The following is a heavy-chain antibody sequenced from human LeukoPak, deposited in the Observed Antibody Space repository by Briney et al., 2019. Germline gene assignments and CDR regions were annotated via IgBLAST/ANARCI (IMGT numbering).Heavy chain of an antibody. V-gene: IGHV3-23*01. CDR2: ITGSGGVT. J-gene: IGHJ4*02. CDR1: GLTFSAYD. D-gene: IGHD1-26*01. CDR3: AKLWIGSSPRYFDY. Sequence: GGSLRLSCAASGLTFSAYDMNWVRQAPGKGLEWVSAITGSGGVTFYEDSVKGRFTISRDNSKNSLYLQMHSLRAEDTAVYYCAKLWIGSSPRYFDYWGQGALVTVSS.